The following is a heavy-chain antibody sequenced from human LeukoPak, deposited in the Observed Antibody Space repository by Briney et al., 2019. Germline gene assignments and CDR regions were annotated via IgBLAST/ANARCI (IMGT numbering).Heavy chain of an antibody. CDR2: IIPIFGTA. Sequence: ASVKVSCKASGGTFSSYAISWVRQAPGQGLEWMGGIIPIFGTANYAQKFQGRVTITADKSTSTAYMELSSLRSEDTAVYYCAADYCTNGVCYQYYWGQGTLVTVSS. CDR3: AADYCTNGVCYQYY. CDR1: GGTFSSYA. J-gene: IGHJ4*02. V-gene: IGHV1-69*06. D-gene: IGHD2-8*01.